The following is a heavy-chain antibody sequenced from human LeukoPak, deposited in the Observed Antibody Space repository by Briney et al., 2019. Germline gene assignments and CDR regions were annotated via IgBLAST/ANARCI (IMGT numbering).Heavy chain of an antibody. D-gene: IGHD6-13*01. Sequence: GGSLRLSCAASGFTFSSYAMMWVRQAPGKGLEWVSTVTGSAGGTYYADSVKGRFTISRDNSKNPLYLIMNSLRAEDTAVYYCAKGAAAGLVDWFDPWGQGTLVAVSS. CDR2: VTGSAGGT. CDR1: GFTFSSYA. CDR3: AKGAAAGLVDWFDP. V-gene: IGHV3-23*01. J-gene: IGHJ5*02.